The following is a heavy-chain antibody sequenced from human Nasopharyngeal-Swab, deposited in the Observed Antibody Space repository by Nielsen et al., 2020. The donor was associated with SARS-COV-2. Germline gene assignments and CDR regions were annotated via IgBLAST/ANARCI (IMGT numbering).Heavy chain of an antibody. J-gene: IGHJ6*03. D-gene: IGHD3-22*01. CDR1: GYTFTGYY. CDR2: INPNSGGT. Sequence: ASVKVSCKASGYTFTGYYMHWVRQAPGQGLEWMGRINPNSGGTNYAQKFQGRVTMTRDTSISTAYMELSRLRSDDTAVYYCARGPDSSVYNYYYYYMDVWGKGTTVTVSS. CDR3: ARGPDSSVYNYYYYYMDV. V-gene: IGHV1-2*06.